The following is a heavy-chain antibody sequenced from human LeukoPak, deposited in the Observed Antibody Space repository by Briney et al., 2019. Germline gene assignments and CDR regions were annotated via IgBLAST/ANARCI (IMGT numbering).Heavy chain of an antibody. V-gene: IGHV3-43*02. D-gene: IGHD1-14*01. CDR3: ATGSQPGTTFDY. Sequence: GGSLRLSCAASGFTFNDYPMHWVRQAPGQGLEWVSLISGDGSVTYYADSVKGRFTISRDNSKNSLYLQMHSLRLEDTAFYYCATGSQPGTTFDYWGQGTLVTASS. CDR1: GFTFNDYP. J-gene: IGHJ4*02. CDR2: ISGDGSVT.